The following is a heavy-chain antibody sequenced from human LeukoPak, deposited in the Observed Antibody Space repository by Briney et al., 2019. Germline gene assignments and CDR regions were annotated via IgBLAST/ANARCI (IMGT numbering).Heavy chain of an antibody. CDR2: IYADGRT. D-gene: IGHD4-17*01. CDR1: GFTVSNTY. J-gene: IGHJ5*02. V-gene: IGHV3-53*01. Sequence: GGSLRLSCVASGFTVSNTYLSWVRQAPGKGLEWVSVIYADGRTYYADSVKGRFTISRDNCKNTLYLQMNSLRAEDTAVYYCARDPTTVTTLTWGQGTLVTVSS. CDR3: ARDPTTVTTLT.